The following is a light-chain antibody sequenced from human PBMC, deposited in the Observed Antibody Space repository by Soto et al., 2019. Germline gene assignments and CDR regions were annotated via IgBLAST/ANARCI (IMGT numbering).Light chain of an antibody. CDR1: QSVSSSY. CDR3: QHYGSSPLST. V-gene: IGKV3-20*01. CDR2: CAS. J-gene: IGKJ2*01. Sequence: EIVLTQSPGTLSLSPGERATLSCRASQSVSSSYLAWYQQKPGQAPRLLIYCASSRATGIPDRFSGSGSGTDFTLTISRLEPEDFAVYYCQHYGSSPLSTFGQGTKLEIK.